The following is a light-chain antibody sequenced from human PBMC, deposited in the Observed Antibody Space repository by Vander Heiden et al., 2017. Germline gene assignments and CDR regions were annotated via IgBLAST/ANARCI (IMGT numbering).Light chain of an antibody. CDR3: QQYNSYWT. CDR1: QNIDTW. Sequence: DIQMTQIHSTLSASVADRVTITCRSSQNIDTWVAWYQQKPGKAPNLLIYKASSLQSGVPPRFSGSGSGTEFTLTISSLQPDDLATYYCQQYNSYWTFGQGTKVEIK. J-gene: IGKJ1*01. CDR2: KAS. V-gene: IGKV1-5*03.